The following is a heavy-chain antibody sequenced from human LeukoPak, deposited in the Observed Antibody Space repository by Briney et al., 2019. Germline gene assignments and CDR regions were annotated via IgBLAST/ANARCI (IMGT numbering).Heavy chain of an antibody. Sequence: GASVKVSCKASGGTFSSYAISWVRQAPGQGLEWMGGIIPIFGTANYAQKFQGRVTITADKSTSTAYMELSSLRSEDTAVYYCARGVDYILMQFDYWGQGTLVTVSS. V-gene: IGHV1-69*06. J-gene: IGHJ4*02. CDR2: IIPIFGTA. D-gene: IGHD3-3*01. CDR1: GGTFSSYA. CDR3: ARGVDYILMQFDY.